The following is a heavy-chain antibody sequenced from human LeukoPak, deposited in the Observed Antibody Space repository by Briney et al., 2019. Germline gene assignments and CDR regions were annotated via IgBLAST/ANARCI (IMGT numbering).Heavy chain of an antibody. D-gene: IGHD7-27*01. CDR2: MSPNSGDT. J-gene: IGHJ4*02. V-gene: IGHV1-8*01. CDR3: ARGPPNWGYDY. Sequence: PGASVKVSCKASGYTFTSYDFNWVRQATGQRPGWMGWMSPNSGDTGYAQKFQDRVTMTRNTSISTAYMELSSLRSDDTAVYYCARGPPNWGYDYWGPGTLVTVSS. CDR1: GYTFTSYD.